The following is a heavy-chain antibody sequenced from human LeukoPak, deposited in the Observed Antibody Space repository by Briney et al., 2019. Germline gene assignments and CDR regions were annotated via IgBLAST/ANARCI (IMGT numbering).Heavy chain of an antibody. CDR1: GFTFSSYA. J-gene: IGHJ5*02. D-gene: IGHD6-13*01. CDR2: ISGSGGST. V-gene: IGHV3-23*01. Sequence: PGGSLRLSCAASGFTFSSYAMSWVRQAPGKGLEWVSAISGSGGSTYYVDSVKGRFTISRDNSKNTLYLQMNSLRAEDTAVYYCAKDRKAHSSSFNWFDPWGQGTLLTVSS. CDR3: AKDRKAHSSSFNWFDP.